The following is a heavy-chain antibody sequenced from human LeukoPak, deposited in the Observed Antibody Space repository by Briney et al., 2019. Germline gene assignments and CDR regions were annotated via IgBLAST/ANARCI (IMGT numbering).Heavy chain of an antibody. D-gene: IGHD3-3*01. CDR1: GGSFSGYY. CDR3: ARADYDFWSGYWVGDY. V-gene: IGHV4-34*01. Sequence: SETLSLTCAVYGGSFSGYYWSWIRQPPGKGLEWIGEINHSGSTNYNPSLKSRVTISVDTSKNQFPLKLSSVTAADTAVYYCARADYDFWSGYWVGDYWGQGTLVTVSS. CDR2: INHSGST. J-gene: IGHJ4*02.